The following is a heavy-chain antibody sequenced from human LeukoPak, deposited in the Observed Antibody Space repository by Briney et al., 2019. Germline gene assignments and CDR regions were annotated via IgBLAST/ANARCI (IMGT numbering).Heavy chain of an antibody. V-gene: IGHV3-21*01. Sequence: GGSLRLSCAASGFTFSSYSMNWVRQAPGKGLEWVSSISSSSSYIYYADSVKGRFTISRDNAKNSLYLQMNSLRAEDTAVYYCARGEARGFGDPTNDYWGQGTLVTVSS. CDR3: ARGEARGFGDPTNDY. J-gene: IGHJ4*02. CDR2: ISSSSSYI. CDR1: GFTFSSYS. D-gene: IGHD3-10*01.